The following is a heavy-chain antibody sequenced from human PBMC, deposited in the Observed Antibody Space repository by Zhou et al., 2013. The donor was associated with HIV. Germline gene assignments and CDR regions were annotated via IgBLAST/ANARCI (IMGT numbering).Heavy chain of an antibody. CDR2: IIPIFGTA. CDR3: ARDGRRDSMGGYFDL. D-gene: IGHD3-22*01. J-gene: IGHJ2*01. V-gene: IGHV1-69*05. CDR1: GGTFSSYP. Sequence: VQLVQSGAEVKKPGSSVKVSCKASGGTFSSYPISWVRQAPGQGLEWMGGIIPIFGTAHYAQKFQGRVTITTDDSTNTGYMELSRLRSEDTAVYYCARDGRRDSMGGYFDLWGRGTLVTVSS.